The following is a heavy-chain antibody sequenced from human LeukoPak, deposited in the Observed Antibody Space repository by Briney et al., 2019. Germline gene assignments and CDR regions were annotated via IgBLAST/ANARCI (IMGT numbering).Heavy chain of an antibody. Sequence: PSETLSLTCTVSGGSISSYYWSWIRQPAGKGLEWIGRIYTSGSTNYNPSLKSRVTMSVDTSKNQFSLKLSSVTAEDTAVYYCAKDLSRSWNYDSSGYTAEDYWGQGTLVTVSS. J-gene: IGHJ4*02. CDR1: GGSISSYY. CDR3: AKDLSRSWNYDSSGYTAEDY. D-gene: IGHD3-22*01. V-gene: IGHV4-4*07. CDR2: IYTSGST.